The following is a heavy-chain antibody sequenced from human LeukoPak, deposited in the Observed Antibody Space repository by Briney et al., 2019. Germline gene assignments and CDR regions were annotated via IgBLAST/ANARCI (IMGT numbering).Heavy chain of an antibody. D-gene: IGHD2-15*01. CDR3: AKGGGSSCYSPSDY. J-gene: IGHJ4*02. CDR1: GFTFSSYA. CDR2: ISGSGTDT. Sequence: PGGSLRLSCGGSGFTFSSYAMSCVRQAPGKGLEWVSAISGSGTDTFYANSVKGRFTISRDNPKNTLYLQMNSLRAEDTAVYYCAKGGGSSCYSPSDYWGQGTLVTVSS. V-gene: IGHV3-23*01.